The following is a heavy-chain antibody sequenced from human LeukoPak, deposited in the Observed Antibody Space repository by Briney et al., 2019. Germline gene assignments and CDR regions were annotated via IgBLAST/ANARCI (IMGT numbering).Heavy chain of an antibody. J-gene: IGHJ4*02. CDR2: IYYSGST. D-gene: IGHD3-3*01. CDR3: ARAGDFWSGYRPIDY. Sequence: SETLSLTCTVSGGSISSGGYYWSWIRQHPGKGLEWIGYIYYSGSTYYNPSLKSRVTISVDTSKNQFSLKLSSVTAADTAVYYCARAGDFWSGYRPIDYWGQGTLVTVSS. CDR1: GGSISSGGYY. V-gene: IGHV4-31*03.